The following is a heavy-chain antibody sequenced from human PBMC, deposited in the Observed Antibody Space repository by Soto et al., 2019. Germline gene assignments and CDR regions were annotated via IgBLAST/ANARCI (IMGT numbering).Heavy chain of an antibody. CDR1: GYTFTNYG. J-gene: IGHJ4*02. D-gene: IGHD3-10*01. CDR3: ARGGGSVPPGIDH. Sequence: GASVKVSCKASGYTFTNYGVTWVRQAPGQGLEWMGWISPYNGDTNYAQKVQGRVTMTTDTSTSTAYMELRSLKSDDTAVYYCARGGGSVPPGIDHWGQGTLVTVSS. V-gene: IGHV1-18*01. CDR2: ISPYNGDT.